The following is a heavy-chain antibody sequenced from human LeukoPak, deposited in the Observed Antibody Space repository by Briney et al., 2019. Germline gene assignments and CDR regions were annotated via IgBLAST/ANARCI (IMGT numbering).Heavy chain of an antibody. J-gene: IGHJ6*03. CDR1: GYTFTGYY. Sequence: ASVKVSCKASGYTFTGYYMHWVRQAPGQGLEWMGWINPNSGGTNYAQKFQGRVTMTTDTSTSTAYMELRSLRSDDTAVYYCARIRSMAQYYYYYMDVWGKGTTVTVSS. D-gene: IGHD2/OR15-2a*01. CDR2: INPNSGGT. CDR3: ARIRSMAQYYYYYMDV. V-gene: IGHV1-2*02.